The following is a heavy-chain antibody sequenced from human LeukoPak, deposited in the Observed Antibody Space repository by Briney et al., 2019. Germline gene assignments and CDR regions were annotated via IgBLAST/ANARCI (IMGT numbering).Heavy chain of an antibody. J-gene: IGHJ2*01. CDR2: IYGDIT. CDR1: GFTSSNYA. Sequence: PGGSLRLSCAGSGFTSSNYAMVWVRQAPGKGLDWVSGIYGDITFDADSVKGRFTISRDDSKNTLFLQMNSLRADDTALYYCAKALVTSPIYNWYFDLGSRGTLVTVSS. V-gene: IGHV3-23*01. CDR3: AKALVTSPIYNWYFDL. D-gene: IGHD4-11*01.